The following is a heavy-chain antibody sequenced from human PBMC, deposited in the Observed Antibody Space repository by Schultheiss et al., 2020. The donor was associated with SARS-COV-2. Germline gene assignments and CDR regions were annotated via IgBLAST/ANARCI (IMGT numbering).Heavy chain of an antibody. D-gene: IGHD1-26*01. J-gene: IGHJ6*02. CDR1: GCSVSSTSYY. CDR3: ARGQDPGASYYYYGMDV. Sequence: SETLSLTCTVSGCSVSSTSYYWSWIRQPPGKGLEWIGEINHSGSTNYNPSLKSRVTISVDTSKNQFSLKLSSVTAADTAVYYCARGQDPGASYYYYGMDVWGQGTTVTVSS. V-gene: IGHV4-39*07. CDR2: INHSGST.